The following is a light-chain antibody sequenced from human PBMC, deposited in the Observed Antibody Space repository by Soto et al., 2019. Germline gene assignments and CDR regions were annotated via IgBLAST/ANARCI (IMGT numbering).Light chain of an antibody. J-gene: IGKJ1*01. CDR1: QSVSGRY. CDR2: GAS. CDR3: HQCQWWPRT. V-gene: IGKV3-20*01. Sequence: QSLGTVSLQPHDRATLSCRASQSVSGRYLAWYKQKPGQAPRLLIYGASSRATGIPDRFRGSRSGTDFTLTITSLEPEDFAWYCCHQCQWWPRTLGQVSKVDI.